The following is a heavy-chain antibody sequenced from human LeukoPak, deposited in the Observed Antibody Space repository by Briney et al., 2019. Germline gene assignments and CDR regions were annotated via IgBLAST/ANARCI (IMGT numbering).Heavy chain of an antibody. CDR3: ASDREVTPYYFDY. D-gene: IGHD4-23*01. CDR2: IYTSGST. J-gene: IGHJ4*02. CDR1: GGSISSGSYY. Sequence: TLSLTCTVSGGSISSGSYYWSWIRQPAGKGLEWIGRIYTSGSTNYNPSLKSRVTISVDTSKNQFSLKLSSVTAADTAVYYCASDREVTPYYFDYWGQGTLVTVSS. V-gene: IGHV4-61*02.